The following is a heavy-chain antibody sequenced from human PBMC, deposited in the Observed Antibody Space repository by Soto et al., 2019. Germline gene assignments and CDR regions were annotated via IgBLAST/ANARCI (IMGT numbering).Heavy chain of an antibody. J-gene: IGHJ6*02. CDR3: AKGQQGPYYYYGMDV. D-gene: IGHD2-2*01. CDR1: GFTFSSYA. V-gene: IGHV3-23*01. CDR2: ISGSGGST. Sequence: GGSLRLSCAASGFTFSSYAMSWVRQAPGKGLEWVSAISGSGGSTYYADSVKGRFTISRDNSKNTPYLQMNSLRAEDTAVYYCAKGQQGPYYYYGMDVWGQGTTVTVSS.